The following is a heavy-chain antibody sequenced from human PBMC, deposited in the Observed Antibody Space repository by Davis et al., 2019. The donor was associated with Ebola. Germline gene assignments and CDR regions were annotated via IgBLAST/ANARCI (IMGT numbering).Heavy chain of an antibody. Sequence: ASVKVSCKASGYTFTGYYMHWVRQAPGQGLEWMGWINPNSGGTNYAQKFQGRVTMTRDTSISTAYMELSRLRSDDTAVYYCARPPRGFGVVTPGAFDIWGQGTMVTVSS. V-gene: IGHV1-2*02. CDR3: ARPPRGFGVVTPGAFDI. J-gene: IGHJ3*02. CDR1: GYTFTGYY. CDR2: INPNSGGT. D-gene: IGHD3-3*01.